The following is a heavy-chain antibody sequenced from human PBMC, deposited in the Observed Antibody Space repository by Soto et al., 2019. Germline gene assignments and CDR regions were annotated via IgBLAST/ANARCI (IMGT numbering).Heavy chain of an antibody. Sequence: SGPTLVNPTQTLTLTCTFSGFSLSTSGVGVGWIRQPPGKALEWLALIYWDDDKRYSPSLKSRLTITKDTSKNQVVLTMTNMDPVDTATYYCAHLYYYDSSGYRSAEYFQHWGQGTLVTVSS. CDR1: GFSLSTSGVG. J-gene: IGHJ1*01. D-gene: IGHD3-22*01. V-gene: IGHV2-5*02. CDR2: IYWDDDK. CDR3: AHLYYYDSSGYRSAEYFQH.